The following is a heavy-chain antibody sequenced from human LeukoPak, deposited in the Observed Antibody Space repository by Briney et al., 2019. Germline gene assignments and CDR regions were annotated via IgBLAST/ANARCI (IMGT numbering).Heavy chain of an antibody. Sequence: GGSLRLSCAASGFTFSSYEMNWVRQAPGKGLEWVSYISSSGSTIYYADPVKGRFTISRDNAKNTLYLQMNNLRVEDSAVYFCGRGGDGIDFWGQGTTVIVSS. CDR2: ISSSGSTI. V-gene: IGHV3-48*03. CDR3: GRGGDGIDF. CDR1: GFTFSSYE. J-gene: IGHJ3*01.